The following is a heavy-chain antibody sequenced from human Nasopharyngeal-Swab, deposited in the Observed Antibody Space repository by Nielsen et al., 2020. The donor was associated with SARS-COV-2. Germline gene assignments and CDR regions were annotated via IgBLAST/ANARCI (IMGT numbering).Heavy chain of an antibody. J-gene: IGHJ4*02. CDR1: GFTFSSYS. CDR2: ISSSSSYI. V-gene: IGHV3-21*01. CDR3: ARDPGCSSTSCYV. D-gene: IGHD2-2*01. Sequence: GESLKISCAAPGFTFSSYSMNWVRQAPGKGLEWVSSISSSSSYIYYADSMKGRFTISRDSAKNSLYLQMNSLRAEDTAVYYCARDPGCSSTSCYVWGQGTLVTVSS.